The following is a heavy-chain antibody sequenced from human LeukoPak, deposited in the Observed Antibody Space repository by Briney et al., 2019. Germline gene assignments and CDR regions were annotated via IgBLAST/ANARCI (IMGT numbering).Heavy chain of an antibody. V-gene: IGHV3-21*01. CDR1: GLTFSSYS. CDR2: ISGTSSYI. D-gene: IGHD3-10*01. J-gene: IGHJ4*02. Sequence: PGGSLRLSCAVSGLTFSSYSMNWVRQAPGKGLEWVSFISGTSSYIYYADSVKGRFTISRDNAKNSLYLQMNSLRAEDTAVYYCARGEYGSGSYHIDYWGQGTLVTVSS. CDR3: ARGEYGSGSYHIDY.